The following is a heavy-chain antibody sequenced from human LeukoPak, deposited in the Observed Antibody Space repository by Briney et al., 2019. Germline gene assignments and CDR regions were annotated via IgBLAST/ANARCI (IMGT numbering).Heavy chain of an antibody. J-gene: IGHJ6*02. CDR2: ISGSGGST. CDR1: GFTFSSYA. CDR3: ARVRSAAGDYYYYGMDV. V-gene: IGHV3-23*01. Sequence: GGSLRLSCAAFGFTFSSYAMSWVGQAPGKGLEGVSAISGSGGSTYYADSVKGRFTISRDNSKNTLYLQMNSLRAEDTAVYYCARVRSAAGDYYYYGMDVWGQGTTVTVSS. D-gene: IGHD6-13*01.